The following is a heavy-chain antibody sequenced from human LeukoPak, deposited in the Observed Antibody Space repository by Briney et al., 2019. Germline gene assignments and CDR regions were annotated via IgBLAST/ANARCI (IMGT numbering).Heavy chain of an antibody. J-gene: IGHJ4*02. D-gene: IGHD3-22*01. V-gene: IGHV3-53*01. Sequence: GGSLRLSCAASGFTVSSNYMSWVRQAPGKGLEWVSVIYSGGSTYYADSVKGRFTISRDNSKNTLYLQMNSLRAEDTAVYYCARSGHHDSSGYFPYYFDYWGQGTLVTVSS. CDR3: ARSGHHDSSGYFPYYFDY. CDR1: GFTVSSNY. CDR2: IYSGGST.